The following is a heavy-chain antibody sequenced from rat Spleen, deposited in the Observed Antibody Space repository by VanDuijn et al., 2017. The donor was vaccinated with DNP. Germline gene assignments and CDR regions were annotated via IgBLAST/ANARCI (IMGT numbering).Heavy chain of an antibody. CDR1: GFTFRSYW. Sequence: EVQLVESGGGLVQPGRSLKLSCVASGFTFRSYWMFWIRQAPAKGLEWVAYIGSPAYAPYYADSVKGRFTISRDNAKSTLYLQMNSLRSEDTATYYCASHTYYGYNFFVYWGQGVMVTVSS. V-gene: IGHV5-31*01. J-gene: IGHJ2*01. CDR3: ASHTYYGYNFFVY. CDR2: IGSPAYAP. D-gene: IGHD1-9*01.